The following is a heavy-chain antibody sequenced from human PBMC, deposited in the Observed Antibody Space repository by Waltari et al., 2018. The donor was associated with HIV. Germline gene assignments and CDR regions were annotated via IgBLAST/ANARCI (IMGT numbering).Heavy chain of an antibody. D-gene: IGHD3-10*01. CDR3: ARVKWFGEYPFDY. J-gene: IGHJ4*02. V-gene: IGHV3-48*03. CDR2: ISSSGSTI. CDR1: GFTFSSYE. Sequence: EVQLVESGGGLVQPGGSLRLSCAASGFTFSSYEMNWVRQAPGKGLAWVSYISSSGSTIYYADSLKGRCTISRDNAKNSLYLQMNSLRAEDTGVYYCARVKWFGEYPFDYWGQGTLVTVSS.